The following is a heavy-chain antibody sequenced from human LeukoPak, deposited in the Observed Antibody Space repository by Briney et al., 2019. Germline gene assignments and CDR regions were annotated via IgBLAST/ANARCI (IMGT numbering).Heavy chain of an antibody. CDR1: GFTFSSYS. V-gene: IGHV3-21*01. CDR2: ISSSSSYI. CDR3: AREGGVAAALSEYYYYYMDV. Sequence: GGSLRLSCAASGFTFSSYSMNWVRQAPGKGVEWGSSISSSSSYIYYAESVKGRFTISRDNAKNSLYLQMNSLRAEDTAVYYCAREGGVAAALSEYYYYYMDVWGKGTTVTVSS. D-gene: IGHD6-13*01. J-gene: IGHJ6*03.